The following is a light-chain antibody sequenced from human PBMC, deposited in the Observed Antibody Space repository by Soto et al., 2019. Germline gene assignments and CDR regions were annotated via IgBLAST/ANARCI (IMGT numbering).Light chain of an antibody. V-gene: IGKV3-15*01. Sequence: EIVMTQSPATLSVSPGERATLSCRASQSVSSNLAWYQQKPGQAPRLLIYGASTRAIGIPARFSGSGSGTEFTLTISNLQSEDFAVYYCQQYNNWPPAYAYGQGTKPEIK. J-gene: IGKJ2*01. CDR2: GAS. CDR1: QSVSSN. CDR3: QQYNNWPPAYA.